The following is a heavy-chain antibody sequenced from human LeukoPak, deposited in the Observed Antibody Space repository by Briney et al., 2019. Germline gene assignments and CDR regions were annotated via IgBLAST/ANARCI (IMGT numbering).Heavy chain of an antibody. V-gene: IGHV5-51*01. J-gene: IGHJ4*02. CDR2: IYPGDSDT. D-gene: IGHD5-18*01. CDR1: GYSFTSYW. Sequence: GESLKIFCKGSGYSFTSYWIGWVRQMPGKGLEWRGIIYPGDSDTRYSPSFQGQVTISADKSISTAYLQWSSLKASDTAMYYCARQVPAMAFDYWGQGTLVTVSS. CDR3: ARQVPAMAFDY.